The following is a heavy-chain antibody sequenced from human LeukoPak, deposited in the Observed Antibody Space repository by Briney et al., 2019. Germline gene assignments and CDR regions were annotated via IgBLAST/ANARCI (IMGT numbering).Heavy chain of an antibody. CDR2: INPSGGST. V-gene: IGHV1-46*01. J-gene: IGHJ2*01. CDR1: GYTFTSYY. CDR3: AREREIAAAADQNWYFDL. Sequence: GASVKVSCKASGYTFTSYYMHWVRQAPGQGLEWMGLINPSGGSTSYAQKFQGRVTMTRDTSTSTVYMELSSLRSEDTAVYYCAREREIAAAADQNWYFDLWGRGTLVTVSS. D-gene: IGHD6-13*01.